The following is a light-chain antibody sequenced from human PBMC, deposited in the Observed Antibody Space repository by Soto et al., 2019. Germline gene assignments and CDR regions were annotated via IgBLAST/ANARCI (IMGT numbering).Light chain of an antibody. CDR2: AAS. V-gene: IGKV3-20*01. CDR3: QQYGSSPRT. J-gene: IGKJ1*01. CDR1: QSFSSSY. Sequence: EIVLTQSPGTLSLSPGEGATLSCRASQSFSSSYLGWYQQKPGQAPRLLIYAASSRATGIPDRFSGSGSGADLTLTISRLEPEDFAAYYCQQYGSSPRTFGKGTKV.